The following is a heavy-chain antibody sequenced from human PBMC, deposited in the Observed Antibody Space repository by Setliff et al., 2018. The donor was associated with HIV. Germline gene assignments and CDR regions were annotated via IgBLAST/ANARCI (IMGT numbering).Heavy chain of an antibody. V-gene: IGHV4-39*01. J-gene: IGHJ6*03. CDR3: ARGRYRSRWYASDHYYIDV. CDR2: IYYRGST. CDR1: GGSISSSSYY. D-gene: IGHD6-13*01. Sequence: SETLSLTCTVSGGSISSSSYYWGWIRQPPGKGLQWIGSIYYRGSTYYNPSLKSRVTISVGTSKNQFSLKLRSVTAADTALYYCARGRYRSRWYASDHYYIDVWGKGTTGTVS.